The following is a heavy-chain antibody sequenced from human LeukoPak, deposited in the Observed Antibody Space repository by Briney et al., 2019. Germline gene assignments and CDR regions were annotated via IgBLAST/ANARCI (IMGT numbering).Heavy chain of an antibody. CDR1: GGSISSGDYY. V-gene: IGHV4-30-4*01. J-gene: IGHJ4*02. CDR3: ARARDSNYFGY. CDR2: IYYSGST. D-gene: IGHD4-11*01. Sequence: PSETLSLTCTVSGGSISSGDYYWSWIRQPPGKGLEWIGDIYYSGSTYYNPSLKSRVTISVDNYKNQFSLKLSSVTAAHPAVYYCARARDSNYFGYWGQGTLVTVSS.